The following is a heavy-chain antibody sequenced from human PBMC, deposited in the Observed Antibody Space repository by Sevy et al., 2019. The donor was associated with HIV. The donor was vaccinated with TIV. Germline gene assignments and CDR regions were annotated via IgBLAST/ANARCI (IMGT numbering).Heavy chain of an antibody. J-gene: IGHJ6*02. CDR1: GYTFTGYY. CDR3: ARIHVDTAMARIGYYGMDV. CDR2: INPNSGGT. V-gene: IGHV1-2*02. Sequence: ASVKVSCKASGYTFTGYYMDWVRQAPGQGLEWMGWINPNSGGTNYAQKFQGRVTMTRDTSISTAYMELSRLRSDDTAVYYCARIHVDTAMARIGYYGMDVWGQGTTVTVSS. D-gene: IGHD5-18*01.